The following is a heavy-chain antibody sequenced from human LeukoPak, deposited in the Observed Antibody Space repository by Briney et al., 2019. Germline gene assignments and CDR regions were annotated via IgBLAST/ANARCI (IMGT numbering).Heavy chain of an antibody. V-gene: IGHV3-23*01. CDR1: GFTFSSYA. CDR3: AKTRGATYGTYYFDY. J-gene: IGHJ4*02. CDR2: ISGSGGDT. D-gene: IGHD4/OR15-4a*01. Sequence: PGGSLRLSCAASGFTFSSYAMNWVRQAPGKGLEWVSISGSGGDTYYADSVKGRFTISRDNSKNTLCLQMNSLRAEDTAVYYCAKTRGATYGTYYFDYWGQGTLVTVSS.